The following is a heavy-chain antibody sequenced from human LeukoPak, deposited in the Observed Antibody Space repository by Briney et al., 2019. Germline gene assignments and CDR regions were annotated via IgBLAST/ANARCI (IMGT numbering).Heavy chain of an antibody. CDR1: GFTFSSYA. V-gene: IGHV3-30*04. D-gene: IGHD6-13*01. Sequence: GGSLRPSCATSGFTFSSYAMHWVRQAPGKGLECMAVISYDGSNKYYTDSVKGRFTISRDNSKNTLYVQMNSLRAEDTAVYYCARDRGSRPYYMDVWGKGTTVTVSS. J-gene: IGHJ6*03. CDR2: ISYDGSNK. CDR3: ARDRGSRPYYMDV.